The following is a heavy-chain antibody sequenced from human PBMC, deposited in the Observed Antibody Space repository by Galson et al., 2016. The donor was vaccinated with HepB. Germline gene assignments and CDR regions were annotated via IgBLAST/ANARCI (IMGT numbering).Heavy chain of an antibody. CDR2: ISGSGGST. J-gene: IGHJ4*02. CDR1: GSTFSSYA. V-gene: IGHV3-23*01. D-gene: IGHD3-22*01. CDR3: AKGDYYDSSGYFPFDY. Sequence: SLRLSCAASGSTFSSYAMSWVRQAPGKGLEWVSAISGSGGSTYYADSVKGRFTISRDNSKNTLYLQMNSLRAEDTAVYYCAKGDYYDSSGYFPFDYWGQGTLVTVSS.